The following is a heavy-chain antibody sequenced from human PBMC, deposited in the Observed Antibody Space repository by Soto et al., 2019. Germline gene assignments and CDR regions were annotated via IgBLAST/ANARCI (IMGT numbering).Heavy chain of an antibody. Sequence: LRLSCAASGFIFSNAWMNWVRQAPGKGLEWVGRIKSKTDGGTTDYAAPVKGRFTISRDDSKTTLYLQMNSLKSEDTAVYYCTTDRFSVSPDWGLGTLVTVSS. D-gene: IGHD3-3*01. CDR1: GFIFSNAW. CDR3: TTDRFSVSPD. J-gene: IGHJ4*02. CDR2: IKSKTDGGTT. V-gene: IGHV3-15*01.